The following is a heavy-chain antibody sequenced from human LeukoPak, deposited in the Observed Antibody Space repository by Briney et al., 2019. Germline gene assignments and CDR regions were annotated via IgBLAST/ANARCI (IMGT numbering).Heavy chain of an antibody. CDR1: GFTFSSCA. Sequence: PGGSLRLSCAASGFTFSSCAMHWVRQAPGKGLEWVAVISYDGSNKYYADSVKGRFTISRDNSKNTLYLQMNSLRAEDTAVYYCARDSKTNGVLFLGNYYYGMDIWGQGTTVTVSS. CDR3: ARDSKTNGVLFLGNYYYGMDI. V-gene: IGHV3-30-3*01. CDR2: ISYDGSNK. J-gene: IGHJ6*02. D-gene: IGHD2-8*01.